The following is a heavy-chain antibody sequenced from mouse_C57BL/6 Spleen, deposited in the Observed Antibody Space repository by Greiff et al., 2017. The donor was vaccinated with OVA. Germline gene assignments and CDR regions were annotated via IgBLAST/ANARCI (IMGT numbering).Heavy chain of an antibody. CDR2: INPYNGGT. Sequence: VQLKESGPVLVKPGASVKMSCKASGYTFTDYYMNWVKQSHGKSLEWIGVINPYNGGTSYNQKFKGKATLTVDKSSSTAYMELNSLTSEDSAVYYCASEIYDGYLPFGYWGQGTTLTVSS. V-gene: IGHV1-19*01. J-gene: IGHJ2*01. CDR3: ASEIYDGYLPFGY. D-gene: IGHD2-3*01. CDR1: GYTFTDYY.